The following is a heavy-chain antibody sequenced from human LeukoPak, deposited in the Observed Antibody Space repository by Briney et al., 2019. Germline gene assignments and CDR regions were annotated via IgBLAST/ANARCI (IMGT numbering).Heavy chain of an antibody. J-gene: IGHJ6*03. V-gene: IGHV1-2*02. CDR1: GYSFTGYY. D-gene: IGHD3-22*01. Sequence: ASVKVSCKTSGYSFTGYYMHWVRQAPGQGLEWMGWINPNSGGTNYAQKFQGRVTMTRDTSISTAYMELSRLRSDDTAVYYCARDRDTMIVVGRQVYYYYYYMDVWGKGTTVTISS. CDR3: ARDRDTMIVVGRQVYYYYYYMDV. CDR2: INPNSGGT.